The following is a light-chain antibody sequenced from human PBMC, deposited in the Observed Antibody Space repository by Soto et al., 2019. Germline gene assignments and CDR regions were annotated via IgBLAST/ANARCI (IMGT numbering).Light chain of an antibody. CDR1: QGISSY. CDR3: QHLNSYPLT. J-gene: IGKJ3*01. Sequence: DIQLTQSPSFLSASVGDRVTITCRASQGISSYLAWYQQKPGKAPKLLIYAASTLQSGVPSRFSGSGSGTEFTLTISSLQSEHFATYYCQHLNSYPLTFGPGTKVDIK. V-gene: IGKV1-9*01. CDR2: AAS.